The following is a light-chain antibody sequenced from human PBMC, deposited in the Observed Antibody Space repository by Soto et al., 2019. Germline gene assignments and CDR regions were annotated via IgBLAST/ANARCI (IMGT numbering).Light chain of an antibody. V-gene: IGKV3-20*01. J-gene: IGKJ2*01. CDR2: GVS. CDR3: QQYGSTPPT. CDR1: QSVTSTY. Sequence: EIVLTQSPGTVHLSPGERATLSCRASQSVTSTYLAWYQQKPGQAPRLLIYGVSNRATGIADRFSGSGSGTYFSLTISRLEPEDVAVYICQQYGSTPPTFGQGTKLEIK.